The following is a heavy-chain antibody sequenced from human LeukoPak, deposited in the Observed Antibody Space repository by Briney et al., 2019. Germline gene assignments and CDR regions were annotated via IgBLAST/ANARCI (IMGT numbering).Heavy chain of an antibody. V-gene: IGHV4-34*01. CDR1: GGSFSGYY. D-gene: IGHD5-24*01. CDR2: INHSGST. CDR3: ARVGRWLPIDY. J-gene: IGHJ4*02. Sequence: SETLSLTCAVYGGSFSGYYWNWIRQPPGKGLEWIGEINHSGSTNYNPSLKSRVTISVDTSKNQFSLKLSSVTAADTAVYYCARVGRWLPIDYWGQGTLVTVSS.